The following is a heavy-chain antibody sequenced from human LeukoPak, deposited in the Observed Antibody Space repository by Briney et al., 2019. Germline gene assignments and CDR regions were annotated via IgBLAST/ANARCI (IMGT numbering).Heavy chain of an antibody. D-gene: IGHD3-10*01. J-gene: IGHJ4*02. V-gene: IGHV3-23*01. CDR2: ISGSGGST. CDR3: AKGVASSGTPVDY. Sequence: GGSLRLSCAASGFTFSNYAMIWVRQAPEKGLEWVSSISGSGGSTYYADSVKGRFTISRDNSKNTLYLQMNSLRADDTAVYYCAKGVASSGTPVDYWGQGTLVTVSS. CDR1: GFTFSNYA.